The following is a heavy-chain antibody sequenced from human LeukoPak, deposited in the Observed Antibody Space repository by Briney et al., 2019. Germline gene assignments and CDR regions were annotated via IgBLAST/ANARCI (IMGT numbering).Heavy chain of an antibody. J-gene: IGHJ4*02. CDR2: ISSSSSYI. Sequence: GGSLRLSCAASGFTFSSYSMSWVRQAPGKGLEWVSSISSSSSYIYYADSVKGRFTISRDNAKNSLNLQMNSLRAEDTAVYYCAKRDSSNYDYFDYWGQGTLVTVSS. V-gene: IGHV3-21*01. CDR1: GFTFSSYS. D-gene: IGHD4-11*01. CDR3: AKRDSSNYDYFDY.